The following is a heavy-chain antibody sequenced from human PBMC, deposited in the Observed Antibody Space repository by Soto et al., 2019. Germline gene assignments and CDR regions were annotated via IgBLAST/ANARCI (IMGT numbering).Heavy chain of an antibody. CDR3: ARMAGPWYFDL. CDR2: INHSGSS. J-gene: IGHJ2*01. V-gene: IGHV4-34*01. CDR1: GGSFSGFY. Sequence: SETLSLTCAVHGGSFSGFYWTWIRQPPGKGLEWIGEINHSGSSNYNPPLKSRVTMSLDTSRNQFSLSLNSVTAADTAVYYCARMAGPWYFDLWGRGTLVTV.